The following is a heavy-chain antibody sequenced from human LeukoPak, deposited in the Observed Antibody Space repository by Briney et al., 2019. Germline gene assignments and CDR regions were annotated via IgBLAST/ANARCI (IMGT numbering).Heavy chain of an antibody. CDR3: ATQAPVGYDILTGFDY. D-gene: IGHD3-9*01. CDR2: MNPKSNNR. J-gene: IGHJ4*02. CDR1: GYTFTNYD. V-gene: IGHV1-8*02. Sequence: ASVKVSCKASGYTFTNYDVNWVRQATGQGLEWMGWMNPKSNNRGYAQKFQGRVTMTEDTSTDTAYMELSSLRSEDTAVYYCATQAPVGYDILTGFDYWGQGTLVTVSS.